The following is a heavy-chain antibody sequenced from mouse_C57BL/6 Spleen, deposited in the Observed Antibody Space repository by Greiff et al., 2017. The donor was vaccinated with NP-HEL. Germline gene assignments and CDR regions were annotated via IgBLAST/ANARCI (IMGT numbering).Heavy chain of an antibody. Sequence: PLPQSGAELVRPGTSVPVSFPSSVSAFPPSFLSCFPPRPGPGLAWIGVINPGSGGTNYNEKFKGKATLTADKSSSTAYMQLSSLTSEDSAVYFCARGPLYGYAMDYWGQGTSVTVSS. D-gene: IGHD1-1*01. CDR1: VSAFPPSF. CDR2: INPGSGGT. J-gene: IGHJ4*01. CDR3: ARGPLYGYAMDY. V-gene: IGHV1-54*01.